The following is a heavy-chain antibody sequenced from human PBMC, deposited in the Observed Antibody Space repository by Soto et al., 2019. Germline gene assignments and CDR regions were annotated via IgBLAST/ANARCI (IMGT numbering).Heavy chain of an antibody. V-gene: IGHV3-9*01. CDR2: ISWKSDVK. D-gene: IGHD4-17*01. Sequence: EVELVESGGGVVQPGRSLRLSCAASGFPFDDHAMHWVRQVPGKGLEWVSGISWKSDVKGYADSVKGRFTISRDNAKNSLFLQMNSLRTEDTALYYCARDPFRTVTTFDHWGQGTLVTVSS. CDR1: GFPFDDHA. J-gene: IGHJ4*02. CDR3: ARDPFRTVTTFDH.